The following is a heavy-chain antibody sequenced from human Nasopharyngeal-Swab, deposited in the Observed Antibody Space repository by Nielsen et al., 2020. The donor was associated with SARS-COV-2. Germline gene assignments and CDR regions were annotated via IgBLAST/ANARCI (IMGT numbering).Heavy chain of an antibody. CDR2: LNWNGGST. D-gene: IGHD3-3*01. Sequence: GGSLRLSCAASGFRFDDYGMSWVRQAPGKGLEWVSVLNWNGGSTGYADSVKGRFTISRDNAKNSLYLQMNSLRAEDTAIYYCARDGLDYDFWSAYFMDVWGQGTTVTVSS. CDR1: GFRFDDYG. CDR3: ARDGLDYDFWSAYFMDV. V-gene: IGHV3-20*04. J-gene: IGHJ6*02.